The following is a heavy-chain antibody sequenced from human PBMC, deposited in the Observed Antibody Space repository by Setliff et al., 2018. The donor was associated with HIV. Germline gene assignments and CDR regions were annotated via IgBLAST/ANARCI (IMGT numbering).Heavy chain of an antibody. Sequence: PGESLKISCKGSGYSFDIYWIDWVRQMPGKGLEWMGIIYPRDSDTRYRPSFQGQVTISADKSINTAYLQWSSLKASDTAMYYCAISIGVAGSRAYDIWGQGTMVTVSS. CDR1: GYSFDIYW. CDR2: IYPRDSDT. D-gene: IGHD6-19*01. CDR3: AISIGVAGSRAYDI. V-gene: IGHV5-51*01. J-gene: IGHJ3*02.